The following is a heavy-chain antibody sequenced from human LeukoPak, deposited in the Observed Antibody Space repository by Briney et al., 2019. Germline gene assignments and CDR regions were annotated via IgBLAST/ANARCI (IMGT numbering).Heavy chain of an antibody. CDR2: IYTSGST. V-gene: IGHV4-4*07. CDR1: GGSISSYY. J-gene: IGHJ4*02. CDR3: ARDSTRYNSGHGIDY. D-gene: IGHD6-19*01. Sequence: SETLSLTCTVSGGSISSYYWSWIRQPAGKGLEWIGRIYTSGSTNYNPSLKSRVTMSVDTSKNQFSLKLSSVTAADTAVYYCARDSTRYNSGHGIDYWGQGTLVTVSS.